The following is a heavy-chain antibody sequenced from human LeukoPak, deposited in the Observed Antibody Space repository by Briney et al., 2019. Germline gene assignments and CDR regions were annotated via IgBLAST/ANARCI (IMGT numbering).Heavy chain of an antibody. D-gene: IGHD5-24*01. Sequence: SETLSLTCTISGGSISSYYWSWIRQPPGKGLEWIGYIYYSGSTNYNPSLKSRVTISVDTSKNQFSLKLSSVTAADMAVYYCARELMATTHWVYFDYWGQGTLVTVSS. CDR1: GGSISSYY. CDR3: ARELMATTHWVYFDY. CDR2: IYYSGST. V-gene: IGHV4-59*01. J-gene: IGHJ4*02.